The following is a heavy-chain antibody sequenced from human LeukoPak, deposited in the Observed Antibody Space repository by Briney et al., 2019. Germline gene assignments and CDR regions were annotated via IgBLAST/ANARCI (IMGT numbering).Heavy chain of an antibody. CDR2: INPNSGGT. Sequence: ASVKVSCKASGYTFTGYYMHWVRQAPGQGLEWMGWINPNSGGTNYAQKFQGRVTMTRDTSISTAYMELSRLRSDDTAVYYCAREGRPRYCSSTSCPNWFDPWGQGTLVTVSS. V-gene: IGHV1-2*02. CDR1: GYTFTGYY. D-gene: IGHD2-2*01. CDR3: AREGRPRYCSSTSCPNWFDP. J-gene: IGHJ5*02.